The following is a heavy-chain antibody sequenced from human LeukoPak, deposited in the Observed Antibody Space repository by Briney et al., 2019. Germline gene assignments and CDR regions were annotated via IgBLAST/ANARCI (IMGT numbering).Heavy chain of an antibody. J-gene: IGHJ4*02. CDR2: INNDGSST. V-gene: IGHV3-74*01. CDR1: GFTFSSYW. D-gene: IGHD6-19*01. CDR3: ARERAVAGIDY. Sequence: PGGSLRLSCAASGFTFSSYWMHWVRQGPGKGLVWVSRINNDGSSTNYADSVKGRFTISRDNAKNTLYLQMNSLRAEDTAVYYCARERAVAGIDYWGQGTLVTVSS.